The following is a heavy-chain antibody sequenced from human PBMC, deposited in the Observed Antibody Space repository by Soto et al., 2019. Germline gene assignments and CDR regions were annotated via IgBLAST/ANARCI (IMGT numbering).Heavy chain of an antibody. J-gene: IGHJ4*02. CDR1: GYTFTSYA. V-gene: IGHV1-3*01. Sequence: ASVKVSCKASGYTFTSYAMHWVRQAPGQRLEWMGWINAGNGNTKYSQKFQGRVTITRDTSASTAYMELSSLRSEGTAVYYCARVLCVEAASSLRFLNYCGQGPLVTVSS. CDR2: INAGNGNT. D-gene: IGHD3-3*01. CDR3: ARVLCVEAASSLRFLNY.